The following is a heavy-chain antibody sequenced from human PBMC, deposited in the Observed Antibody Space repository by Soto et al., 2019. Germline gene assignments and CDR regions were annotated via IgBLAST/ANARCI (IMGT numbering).Heavy chain of an antibody. CDR1: GFTVSSYG. CDR3: AKEDYGDYFFEY. CDR2: ISYDGSNK. J-gene: IGHJ4*02. V-gene: IGHV3-30*18. D-gene: IGHD4-17*01. Sequence: GSLRLSCAASGFTVSSYGMHCVRQAPGKGLEWVAVISYDGSNKYYADSVKGRFTISRDNSKNTLYLQMNSLRAEDTAVYYCAKEDYGDYFFEYWGQGTLVTVSS.